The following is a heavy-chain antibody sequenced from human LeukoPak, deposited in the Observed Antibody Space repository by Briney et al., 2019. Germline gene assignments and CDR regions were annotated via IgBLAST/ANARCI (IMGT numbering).Heavy chain of an antibody. D-gene: IGHD4-17*01. J-gene: IGHJ3*02. CDR3: ARDPTTVTKGFDI. Sequence: SETLSLTCTVSGGSISSHYWTWLRQSPGKGLEWIGYISYSGSTNYNPSLKSRVTLSVDTSKNQFSLKLRSVTAADTAVYYCARDPTTVTKGFDIWGQRTMVTVSS. V-gene: IGHV4-59*11. CDR1: GGSISSHY. CDR2: ISYSGST.